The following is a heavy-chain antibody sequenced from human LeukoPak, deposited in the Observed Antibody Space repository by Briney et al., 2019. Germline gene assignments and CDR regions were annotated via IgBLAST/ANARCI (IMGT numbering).Heavy chain of an antibody. CDR2: IYTSGSP. D-gene: IGHD3-16*01. CDR1: DGYISSYY. Sequence: PSETLPLTCSVSDGYISSYYWSWTRQPAGKSLEWIGRIYTSGSPSYNPSLKSRVTMSLDTSKKQFSLKLNSVTAADTAVYYCARERGNYGMDVWGQGTTVTVSS. J-gene: IGHJ6*02. V-gene: IGHV4-4*07. CDR3: ARERGNYGMDV.